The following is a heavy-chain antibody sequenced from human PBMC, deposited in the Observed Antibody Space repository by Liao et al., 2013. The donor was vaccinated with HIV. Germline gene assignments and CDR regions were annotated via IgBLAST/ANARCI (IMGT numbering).Heavy chain of an antibody. D-gene: IGHD3/OR15-3a*01. Sequence: QVQLQESGPGLVKPSQTLSLTCTVSGGSISSGDYYWSWIRQPPGKGLEWIGYIYYSGSTYYNPSLRSRLTISLDTSNNHFSLKLSSVTAADTAVYYCARASTWTGSYFFDYWGQGTLVTVSS. CDR1: GGSISSGDYY. V-gene: IGHV4-30-4*08. J-gene: IGHJ4*02. CDR2: IYYSGST. CDR3: ARASTWTGSYFFDY.